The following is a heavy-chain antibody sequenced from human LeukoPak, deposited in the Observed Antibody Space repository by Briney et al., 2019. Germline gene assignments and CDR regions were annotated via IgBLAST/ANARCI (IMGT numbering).Heavy chain of an antibody. CDR1: GIPFKSYS. J-gene: IGHJ4*02. D-gene: IGHD3-10*01. CDR2: ISSSSSYI. V-gene: IGHV3-21*01. CDR3: ARDRVRGVFDY. Sequence: PGGALGLSCGASGIPFKSYSKNWGRPGPGEGLGWVSSISSSSSYIYYADSVKGRFTISRDNAKNSLYLQMNSLRAEDTAVYYCARDRVRGVFDYWGQGTLVTVSS.